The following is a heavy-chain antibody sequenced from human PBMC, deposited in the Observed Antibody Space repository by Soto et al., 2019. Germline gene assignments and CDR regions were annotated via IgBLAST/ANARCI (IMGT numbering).Heavy chain of an antibody. CDR3: ARELNTWGYILAH. V-gene: IGHV3-53*01. CDR1: GFSVSDYY. D-gene: IGHD3-16*01. CDR2: LYKNGMT. Sequence: GGSLRLSCAASGFSVSDYYMTWVRQAPGKGLEWVSILYKNGMTYYADSAKGRFTISRDNSKNTLYLQMNNLRVEDTAVYYCARELNTWGYILAHWGQGTLVTVSS. J-gene: IGHJ4*02.